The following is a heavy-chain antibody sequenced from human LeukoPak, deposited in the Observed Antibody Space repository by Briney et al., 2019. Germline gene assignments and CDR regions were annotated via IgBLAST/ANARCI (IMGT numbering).Heavy chain of an antibody. CDR2: ISAYNGNT. D-gene: IGHD6-13*01. CDR3: AREVGSSWYGSHAFDI. CDR1: GYTFTSYG. Sequence: ASVKVSCKASGYTFTSYGINWVRQAPGQGLEWMEWISAYNGNTNYAQKLQGRVNMTTDTSTSTAYMELRSLRSDDTAVYYCAREVGSSWYGSHAFDIWGQGTMVTVSS. V-gene: IGHV1-18*01. J-gene: IGHJ3*02.